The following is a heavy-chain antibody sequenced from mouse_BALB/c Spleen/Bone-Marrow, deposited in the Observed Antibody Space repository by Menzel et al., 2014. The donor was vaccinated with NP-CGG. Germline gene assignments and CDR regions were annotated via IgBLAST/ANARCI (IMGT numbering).Heavy chain of an antibody. D-gene: IGHD3-2*01. Sequence: VQLVESGSELVKPGALVKISCKASGYTFTSYDINWVKQRPGQGLEWIGWIYPGDGSTKYNEKFKGKATLTADKSSSTAYMQVSSRTSENSAVYFCARTARGAVRYWGQETLVTVSA. J-gene: IGHJ3*01. V-gene: IGHV1S56*01. CDR2: IYPGDGST. CDR1: GYTFTSYD. CDR3: ARTARGAVRY.